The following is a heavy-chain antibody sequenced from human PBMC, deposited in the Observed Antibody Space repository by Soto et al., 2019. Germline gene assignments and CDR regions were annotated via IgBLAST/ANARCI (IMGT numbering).Heavy chain of an antibody. V-gene: IGHV3-30*19. J-gene: IGHJ6*02. Sequence: QVRLVESGGGVVQPGRSLRLSCAASGFTFSSYGMHWVRQAPGQGLQWVAVIYYDGSNEYYADSVKGRLTVSRDNSKNMVYLQMNSLRAEDTAVYYCAREMYSSSWHKEDYYYYGVDVWGQGTTVTVSS. D-gene: IGHD6-13*01. CDR3: AREMYSSSWHKEDYYYYGVDV. CDR2: IYYDGSNE. CDR1: GFTFSSYG.